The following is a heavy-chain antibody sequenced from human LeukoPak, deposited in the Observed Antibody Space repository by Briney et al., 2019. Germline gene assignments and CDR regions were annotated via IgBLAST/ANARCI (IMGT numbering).Heavy chain of an antibody. CDR3: ARSDPAVAGLYGMDV. CDR2: INPNSGGT. J-gene: IGHJ6*02. D-gene: IGHD6-19*01. Sequence: ASVKVSCKASGYTFTGYYMHWVRQAPGQGLEWMGWINPNSGGTNYAQKFQGWVTMTRDTYISTAYMELSSLRSEDTAVYYCARSDPAVAGLYGMDVWGQGTTVTVSS. CDR1: GYTFTGYY. V-gene: IGHV1-2*04.